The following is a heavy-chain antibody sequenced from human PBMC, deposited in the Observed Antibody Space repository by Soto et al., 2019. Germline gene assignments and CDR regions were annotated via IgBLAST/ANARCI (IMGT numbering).Heavy chain of an antibody. D-gene: IGHD2-15*01. Sequence: ESGGGVVQPGTSLRLSCAASVFSFRSYAMHWVRQAPGKGLEWVAVISYDGSKKYYADSVKGRFTISRDNSKNTLYLQMTSLGAEDTTVYYCAKSCGAIAATAFDIWGQGTMVIVSS. V-gene: IGHV3-30*18. CDR3: AKSCGAIAATAFDI. CDR2: ISYDGSKK. CDR1: VFSFRSYA. J-gene: IGHJ3*02.